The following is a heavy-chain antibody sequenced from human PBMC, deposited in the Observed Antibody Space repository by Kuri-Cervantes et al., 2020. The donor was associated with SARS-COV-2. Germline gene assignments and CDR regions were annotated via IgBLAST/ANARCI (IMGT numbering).Heavy chain of an antibody. CDR3: TTEESIIVVAGASYYYYGMDV. V-gene: IGHV3-15*07. Sequence: GESLKISCAASGFTFSNAWMNWVRQAPGKGLEWVGRIKSKTDGGTTDYAAPVKGRFTISRDDSKNTLYLQMNSLKTEDTAVYYCTTEESIIVVAGASYYYYGMDVWGQGTTVTVSS. D-gene: IGHD2-2*01. J-gene: IGHJ6*02. CDR2: IKSKTDGGTT. CDR1: GFTFSNAW.